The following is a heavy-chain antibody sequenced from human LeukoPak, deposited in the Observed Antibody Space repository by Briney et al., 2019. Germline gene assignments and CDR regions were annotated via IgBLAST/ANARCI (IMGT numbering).Heavy chain of an antibody. CDR1: GGSINNYY. CDR2: MYPGRRV. Sequence: SETLSFTGSVSGGSINNYYWTWLRQPAGQGLEWIGRMYPGRRVNYNPSLKSRVTMSVDTSRTQFSLNLSSVPAADTAVYYCARHFEEVYSYYGMDVWGQGTTVTVSS. CDR3: ARHFEEVYSYYGMDV. V-gene: IGHV4-4*07. J-gene: IGHJ6*02.